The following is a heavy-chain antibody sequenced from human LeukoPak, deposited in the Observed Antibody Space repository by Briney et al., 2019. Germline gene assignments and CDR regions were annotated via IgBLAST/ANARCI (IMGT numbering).Heavy chain of an antibody. Sequence: GGSLRLSCAASGFTFSNYWMHWVRQAPGKGLVWVSRIYTDGSSTNYADSVKGRFTISRDNAKNMVYLQMNSLRADDTAVYYCAKSVVVITFRFDDWGQGALVTVSS. CDR2: IYTDGSST. D-gene: IGHD2-15*01. CDR3: AKSVVVITFRFDD. CDR1: GFTFSNYW. V-gene: IGHV3-74*01. J-gene: IGHJ4*02.